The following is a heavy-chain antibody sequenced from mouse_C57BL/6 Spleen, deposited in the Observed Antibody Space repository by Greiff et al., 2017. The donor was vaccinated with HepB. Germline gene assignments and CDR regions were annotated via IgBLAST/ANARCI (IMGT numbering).Heavy chain of an antibody. CDR1: GYSITSGYY. CDR2: ISYDGSN. J-gene: IGHJ4*01. D-gene: IGHD2-5*01. V-gene: IGHV3-6*01. CDR3: ARDRSNYGAMDY. Sequence: EVKVEESGPGLVKPSQSLSLTCSVTGYSITSGYYWNWIRQFPGNKLEWMGYISYDGSNNYNPTLKNRISITRDTSKNQFFLKLNSVTTEDTATYYCARDRSNYGAMDYWVQGTSVTVSS.